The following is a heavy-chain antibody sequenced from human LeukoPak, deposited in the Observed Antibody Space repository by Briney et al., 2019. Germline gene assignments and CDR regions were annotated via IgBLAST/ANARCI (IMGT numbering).Heavy chain of an antibody. CDR1: GGSISSYY. V-gene: IGHV4-59*12. J-gene: IGHJ4*02. Sequence: SETLSLTCTVSGGSISSYYWSWIRQSPGKGLECIGYIHYTGSTNYNPSLKSRVTISVETSKNQFSLKLTSVTAADTAVYYCARSPTKRVTEDYWGQGTLVTVSS. CDR3: ARSPTKRVTEDY. CDR2: IHYTGST. D-gene: IGHD5-18*01.